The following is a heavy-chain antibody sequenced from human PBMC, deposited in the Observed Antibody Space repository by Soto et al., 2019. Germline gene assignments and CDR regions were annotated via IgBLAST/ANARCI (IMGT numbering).Heavy chain of an antibody. CDR1: GGTISGYC. Sequence: SETLSLTCSVSGGTISGYCWTWIRQPAGKGLEWIGRIYSSGNTKYNPSLQSRVTMSLDTSNNQFSLRLTSVTAADTAVYYCARGQRFSDWFDPWGQGTLVTVSS. CDR3: ARGQRFSDWFDP. D-gene: IGHD3-3*01. V-gene: IGHV4-4*07. CDR2: IYSSGNT. J-gene: IGHJ5*02.